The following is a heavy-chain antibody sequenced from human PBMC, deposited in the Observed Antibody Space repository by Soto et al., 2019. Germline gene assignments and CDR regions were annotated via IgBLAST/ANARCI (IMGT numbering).Heavy chain of an antibody. Sequence: EVQLVESGGGLVQPGGSLRLSCAASGFTVSSNSMSWVRQAPGKGLEWVSVIYSGGSTYCADSVKDRFTISRDNSKNTLYLQMNSLRAEDTAVYYCARVERGYSLGLISYYYYMDVWGKGTTVTVSS. D-gene: IGHD5-18*01. J-gene: IGHJ6*03. CDR3: ARVERGYSLGLISYYYYMDV. CDR1: GFTVSSNS. V-gene: IGHV3-66*01. CDR2: IYSGGST.